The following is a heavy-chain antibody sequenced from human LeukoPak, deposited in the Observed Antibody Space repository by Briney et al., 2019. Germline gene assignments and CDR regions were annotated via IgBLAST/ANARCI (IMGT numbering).Heavy chain of an antibody. V-gene: IGHV3-48*02. D-gene: IGHD3-9*01. CDR2: ISSSSSTI. CDR3: AKMGEGRYFDWLLPNDAFDI. J-gene: IGHJ3*02. CDR1: GFTFSSNS. Sequence: GGSLRLSCAAFGFTFSSNSMNRVRQAPGKGLEWVSYISSSSSTIYYADSVKGRFTISRDNAENSLYLQMNSLKDEDTAVYYCAKMGEGRYFDWLLPNDAFDIWGQGTMVTVSS.